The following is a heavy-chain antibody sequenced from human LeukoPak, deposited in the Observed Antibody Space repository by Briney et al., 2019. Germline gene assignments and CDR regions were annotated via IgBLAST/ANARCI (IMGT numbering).Heavy chain of an antibody. J-gene: IGHJ4*02. Sequence: PGGSLRLSCAASGFTFSTYAMHWVRQAPGKGLEYVSAISSNGGSTYYANSVKGRFTISRDNSKNTLYLQMGSLRAEDMAVYYCARVSSTWTLIDHWGQGTPVTISS. CDR2: ISSNGGST. CDR1: GFTFSTYA. CDR3: ARVSSTWTLIDH. V-gene: IGHV3-64*01. D-gene: IGHD2-2*01.